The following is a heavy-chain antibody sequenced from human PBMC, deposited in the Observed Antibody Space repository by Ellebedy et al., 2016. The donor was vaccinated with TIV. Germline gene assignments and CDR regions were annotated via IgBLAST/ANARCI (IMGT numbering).Heavy chain of an antibody. CDR3: ARVVTQNLYYYYGMDV. CDR2: IYYSGST. CDR1: GGSISSYY. D-gene: IGHD2-21*02. Sequence: SETLSLXXTVSGGSISSYYWSWIRQPPGKGLEWIGYIYYSGSTNYNPSLKSRVTISVDTSKNQFSLKLSSVTAADTAVYYCARVVTQNLYYYYGMDVWGQGTTVTVSS. V-gene: IGHV4-59*01. J-gene: IGHJ6*02.